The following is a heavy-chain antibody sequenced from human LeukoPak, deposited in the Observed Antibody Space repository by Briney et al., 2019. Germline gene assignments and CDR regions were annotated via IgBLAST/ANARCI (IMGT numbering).Heavy chain of an antibody. CDR3: ARDPPGVDGAFDY. J-gene: IGHJ4*02. V-gene: IGHV4-59*01. CDR1: GGAINSYH. D-gene: IGHD3-10*01. CDR2: IFDNGGT. Sequence: SETLSLTCSVSGGAINSYHWSWIRQPPGKGLEWIAYIFDNGGTKYNPSLKSRVTISVDTPKNQFSLKLNSVTPADTAAYYCARDPPGVDGAFDYWGQGILITVSS.